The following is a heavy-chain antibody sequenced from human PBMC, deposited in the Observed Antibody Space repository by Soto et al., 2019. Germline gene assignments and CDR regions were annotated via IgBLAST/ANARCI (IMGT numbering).Heavy chain of an antibody. Sequence: GESLKISCKGSGYRFSSYWIAWVRQMPGKGLEWMGIIYPGDSDTRYGPSFQGQVTFSVDKSNNTAYLQWSSLKASDTAMYYCARQGSNGAYYYYGMDVWGQGTAVTVSS. CDR2: IYPGDSDT. CDR3: ARQGSNGAYYYYGMDV. V-gene: IGHV5-51*01. D-gene: IGHD2-8*01. J-gene: IGHJ6*02. CDR1: GYRFSSYW.